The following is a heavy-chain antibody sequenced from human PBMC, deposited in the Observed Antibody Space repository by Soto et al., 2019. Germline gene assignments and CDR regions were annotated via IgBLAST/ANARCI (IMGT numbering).Heavy chain of an antibody. V-gene: IGHV3-73*02. CDR1: GFSFSDSA. J-gene: IGHJ4*02. CDR2: IRDIANHYAT. CDR3: TRPPSGSYGDDSDY. D-gene: IGHD1-26*01. Sequence: EVQLVESGGGWVQPGGSLKLSCSGSGFSFSDSAIHWVRQASGQGLEWVGRIRDIANHYATAYDVSVRGRFTISTDDSENTAYLQMNSLKTEDTAVYYCTRPPSGSYGDDSDYWGQGTLVTVS.